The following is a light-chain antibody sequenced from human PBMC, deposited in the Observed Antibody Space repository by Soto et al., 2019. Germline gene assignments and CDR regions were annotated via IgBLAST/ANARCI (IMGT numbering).Light chain of an antibody. CDR3: AVCGNTLNGPGV. CDR2: SND. Sequence: QYVLTQPPSASGPPGQRVTISCSGSGSTIGSNTVDWYQQLPGTASKLLIYSNDQRPLGVPDRFSVSRSGTSASLAISGLQPDDEGIYYCAVCGNTLNGPGVFGGGTKLTVL. J-gene: IGLJ3*02. V-gene: IGLV1-44*01. CDR1: GSTIGSNT.